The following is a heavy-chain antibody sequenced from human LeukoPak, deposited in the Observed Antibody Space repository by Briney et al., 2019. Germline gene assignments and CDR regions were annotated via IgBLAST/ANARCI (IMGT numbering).Heavy chain of an antibody. V-gene: IGHV4-34*01. CDR3: ARGTTVTTRGLDY. J-gene: IGHJ4*02. Sequence: SETLSLTCAVYGGSLSGYHWSCIRQPPGKGLEWIGEINHSGSTNYNPSLKSRVTISVDTSKNQFSLKLSSVTAADTAVYYCARGTTVTTRGLDYWGQGTLVTVSS. D-gene: IGHD4-17*01. CDR2: INHSGST. CDR1: GGSLSGYH.